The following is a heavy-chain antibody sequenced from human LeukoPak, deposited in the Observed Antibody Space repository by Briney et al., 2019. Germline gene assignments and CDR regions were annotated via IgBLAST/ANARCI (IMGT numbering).Heavy chain of an antibody. J-gene: IGHJ4*02. CDR2: LDHSGST. D-gene: IGHD6-19*01. CDR1: GRSISSSNW. Sequence: PSDTLSLTCAVSGRSISSSNWWSWVRQPPGKGLEWIGVLDHSGSTNYNPSLKSRVTISVDKSKTQFSLKLSSVTAADTAVYYCASRAGARTFDYWGQGTLVTVSS. V-gene: IGHV4-4*02. CDR3: ASRAGARTFDY.